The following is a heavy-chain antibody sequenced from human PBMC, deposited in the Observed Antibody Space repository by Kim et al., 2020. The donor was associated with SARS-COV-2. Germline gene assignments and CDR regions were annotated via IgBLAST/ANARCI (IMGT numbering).Heavy chain of an antibody. CDR2: ISYDGSYK. D-gene: IGHD1-1*01. CDR3: ARGGRTGTTGGYYFDY. V-gene: IGHV3-30*04. Sequence: GGSLRLSCAASGFIFSDYTLHWVRQAPGKGLEWVSIISYDGSYKNYADSLKGRFTISRDNSKNTLYLQMNSVRVEDTAVYYCARGGRTGTTGGYYFDYWGQGTLVAVPS. J-gene: IGHJ4*02. CDR1: GFIFSDYT.